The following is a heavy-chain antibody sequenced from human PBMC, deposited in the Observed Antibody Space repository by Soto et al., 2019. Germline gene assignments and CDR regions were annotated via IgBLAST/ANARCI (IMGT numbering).Heavy chain of an antibody. V-gene: IGHV1-69*13. Sequence: SVKVSCKASGGTFSSYAISWVRQAPGQGLEWMGGFIPIFGTANYAQKFQGRVTITADESTSTAYMELSSLRSEDTAVYYCASRTDIVATILDYYYGMDVWGQGTTVTVS. CDR1: GGTFSSYA. CDR2: FIPIFGTA. CDR3: ASRTDIVATILDYYYGMDV. J-gene: IGHJ6*02. D-gene: IGHD5-12*01.